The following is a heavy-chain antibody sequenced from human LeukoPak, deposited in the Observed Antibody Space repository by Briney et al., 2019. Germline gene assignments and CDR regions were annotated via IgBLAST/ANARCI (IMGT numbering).Heavy chain of an antibody. CDR1: GFTFSSYG. CDR2: IRYDGSNK. Sequence: GGSLRLSCAASGFTFSSYGMHWVRQAPGKGLEWVAFIRYDGSNKYYADSVKGRFTISRDNSKNTLYLQMNSLRAEDTAVYYCAKDKDLYDSSGPGAFDIWGQGTMVTVSS. CDR3: AKDKDLYDSSGPGAFDI. V-gene: IGHV3-30*02. D-gene: IGHD3-22*01. J-gene: IGHJ3*02.